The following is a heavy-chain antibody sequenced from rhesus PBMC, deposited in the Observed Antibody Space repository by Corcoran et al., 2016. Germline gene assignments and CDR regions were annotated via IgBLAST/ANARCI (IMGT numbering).Heavy chain of an antibody. CDR2: IDWDDDK. J-gene: IGHJ4*01. CDR1: WFSLSTSGMR. V-gene: IGHV2S2*01. CDR3: ARSMVVGSFDY. Sequence: QVTLKESGPALVKPTQTLTLTCTFSWFSLSTSGMRVSWLRHPPGKALEWLSRIDWDDDKYYSTSLKSRLTISKDTSKNQVVLTMTNMDPVDTATYYCARSMVVGSFDYWGQGVLVTVSS. D-gene: IGHD2-21*01.